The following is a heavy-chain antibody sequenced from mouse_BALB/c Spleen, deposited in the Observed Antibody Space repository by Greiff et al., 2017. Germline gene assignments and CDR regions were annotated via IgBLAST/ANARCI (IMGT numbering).Heavy chain of an antibody. D-gene: IGHD2-3*01. Sequence: EVKLMESGGGLVKPGGSPKLSCAASGFTFSSYAMSWVRQTPEKRLEWVASISSGGSTYYPDSVKGRFTISRDNARNILYLQMSSLRSEDTAMYYCARGGGYYGYWGQGTTLTVSS. CDR2: ISSGGST. V-gene: IGHV5-6-5*01. J-gene: IGHJ2*01. CDR3: ARGGGYYGY. CDR1: GFTFSSYA.